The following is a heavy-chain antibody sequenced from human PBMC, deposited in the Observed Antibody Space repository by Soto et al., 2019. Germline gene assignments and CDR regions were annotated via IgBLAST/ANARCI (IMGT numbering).Heavy chain of an antibody. CDR3: AREGGYCSSTSCYDPYFDY. D-gene: IGHD2-2*01. Sequence: GGSLRLSCAASGFTFSSYAMHWVRQAPGRGLEWVAVISYDGSNKYYADSVKGRFTISRDNSKNTLYLQMNSLRAEDTAVYYCAREGGYCSSTSCYDPYFDYWGQGTLVTVSS. J-gene: IGHJ4*02. CDR2: ISYDGSNK. V-gene: IGHV3-30-3*01. CDR1: GFTFSSYA.